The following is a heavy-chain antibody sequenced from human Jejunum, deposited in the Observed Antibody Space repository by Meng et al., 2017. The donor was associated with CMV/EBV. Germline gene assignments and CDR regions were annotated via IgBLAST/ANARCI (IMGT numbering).Heavy chain of an antibody. Sequence: LWQCGGEVKEPGASLKDFCKASGYTFTNYGITWVRQAPGQGLEWMGWISAYNGNTNYAQTLQGRVTMTTDTSTSTAYMELRSLRSDDTAVYYCARVEVGITSGDYWGQGTLVTVSS. CDR1: GYTFTNYG. V-gene: IGHV1-18*01. CDR2: ISAYNGNT. D-gene: IGHD1-26*01. CDR3: ARVEVGITSGDY. J-gene: IGHJ4*02.